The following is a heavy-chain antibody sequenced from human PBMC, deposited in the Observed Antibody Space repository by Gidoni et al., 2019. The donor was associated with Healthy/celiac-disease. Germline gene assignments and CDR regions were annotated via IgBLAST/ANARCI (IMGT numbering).Heavy chain of an antibody. D-gene: IGHD2-8*01. CDR1: GFPFDDSA. CDR2: ISWNSGSI. J-gene: IGHJ4*02. CDR3: AKGEDIVLMLDY. V-gene: IGHV3-9*01. Sequence: DVQLVESGGGLVQPVWSLRLSCAASGFPFDDSAMHWVRQAPGKGLEWVSGISWNSGSIGYADSVKGRFTISRDNAKNSLYLQMNSLRAEDTALYYCAKGEDIVLMLDYWGQGTLVTVSS.